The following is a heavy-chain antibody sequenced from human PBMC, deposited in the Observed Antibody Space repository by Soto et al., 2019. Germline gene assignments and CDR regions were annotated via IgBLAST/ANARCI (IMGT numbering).Heavy chain of an antibody. V-gene: IGHV4-31*03. D-gene: IGHD2-15*01. Sequence: SETLSLTCTVSGGSITAGGYYWSWIRQLPGKGLEWIGHRYYSESTYYNPSLKGRVSISLDTSKNQFSLKLSFVTAADTAMYYCARTKCSGGSCYSWSLDYWGQGTPVTVSS. J-gene: IGHJ4*02. CDR3: ARTKCSGGSCYSWSLDY. CDR1: GGSITAGGYY. CDR2: RYYSEST.